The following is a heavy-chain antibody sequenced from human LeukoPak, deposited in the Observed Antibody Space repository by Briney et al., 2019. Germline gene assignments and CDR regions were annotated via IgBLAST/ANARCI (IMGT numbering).Heavy chain of an antibody. V-gene: IGHV3-23*01. D-gene: IGHD2-15*01. CDR3: ARRDIVVVVSASDY. J-gene: IGHJ4*02. Sequence: GGSLRLSCAASGFTFSSYGMSWVRQAPGKGLEWVSAISGSGGSTYYADSVKGRFTMSRDNSKNTVYLQMNSLRVDDTAVYYCARRDIVVVVSASDYWGQGTLVTVSS. CDR2: ISGSGGST. CDR1: GFTFSSYG.